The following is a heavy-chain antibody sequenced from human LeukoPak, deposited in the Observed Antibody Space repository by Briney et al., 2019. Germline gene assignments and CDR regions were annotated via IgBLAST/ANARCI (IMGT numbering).Heavy chain of an antibody. Sequence: GGSLRLSCAASGFTFSNAWMRWVRQAPGKGLEWVGRINTKSDGETTDYAAPVKGRFTISRDDSKDMLFLQMNSLKPEDTAIYYCAAGHYTNLWGQGTLVTVSS. CDR3: AAGHYTNL. J-gene: IGHJ5*02. CDR1: GFTFSNAW. D-gene: IGHD3-3*01. CDR2: INTKSDGETT. V-gene: IGHV3-15*01.